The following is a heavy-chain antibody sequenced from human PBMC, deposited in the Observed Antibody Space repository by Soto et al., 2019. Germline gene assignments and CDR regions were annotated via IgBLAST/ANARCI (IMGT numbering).Heavy chain of an antibody. J-gene: IGHJ4*02. CDR2: ISYDGSNK. D-gene: IGHD3-10*01. Sequence: GGSLRLSCAASGFTFSSYAMHWVRQAPGKGLEWVAVISYDGSNKYYADSVKGRFTISRDNSKNTLYLQMNSLRAEDTAVYYCATPMVRGVPDYWGQGTLVTVSS. CDR3: ATPMVRGVPDY. V-gene: IGHV3-30-3*01. CDR1: GFTFSSYA.